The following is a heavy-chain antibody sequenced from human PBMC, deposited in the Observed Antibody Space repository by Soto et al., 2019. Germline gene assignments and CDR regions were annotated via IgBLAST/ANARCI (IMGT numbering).Heavy chain of an antibody. CDR2: ISSSSTI. CDR1: GFTFSSYS. V-gene: IGHV3-48*02. CDR3: ARGSTWGTAWFDP. J-gene: IGHJ5*02. Sequence: EVQLVESGGGLVQPGVSLRLSCAASGFTFSSYSMNWVRQAPGKGLEWVSYISSSSTIYYADSVKGRFTISRDNAKSSPYQQMNSLRDEDTAVYYCARGSTWGTAWFDPWGQGTLVTVSS. D-gene: IGHD3-16*01.